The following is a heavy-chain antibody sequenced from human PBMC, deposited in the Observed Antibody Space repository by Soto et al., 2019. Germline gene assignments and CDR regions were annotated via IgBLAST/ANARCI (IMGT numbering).Heavy chain of an antibody. CDR3: ARARLSWTSDY. J-gene: IGHJ4*02. D-gene: IGHD2-15*01. CDR1: GGSISSGGYY. V-gene: IGHV4-30-4*01. Sequence: TSETLSLTCTVSGGSISSGGYYWSWIRQPPGKGLEWIGYIYYSGSTYYNPSLKSRVTISVDTSKNQFSLKLSSVTAADTAVYYCARARLSWTSDYWGQGTLVTVSS. CDR2: IYYSGST.